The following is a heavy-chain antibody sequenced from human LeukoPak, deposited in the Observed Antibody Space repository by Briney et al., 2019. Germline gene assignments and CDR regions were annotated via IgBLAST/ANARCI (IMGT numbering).Heavy chain of an antibody. CDR2: INEDGSVK. V-gene: IGHV3-7*01. CDR1: GFIFSDYW. CDR3: XRSSAYSFGP. Sequence: GGSLRLSCAASGFIFSDYWMTWVRQAPGKGLEWLTNINEDGSVKHYVDSVKGRFTISRDNAKRSLYLQMNSLRGEDTAVYYXXRSSAYSFGPWGQGTLVTVSS. D-gene: IGHD5-18*01. J-gene: IGHJ5*02.